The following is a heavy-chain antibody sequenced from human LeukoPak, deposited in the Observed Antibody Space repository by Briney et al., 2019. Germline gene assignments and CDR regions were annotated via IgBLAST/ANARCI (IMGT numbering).Heavy chain of an antibody. D-gene: IGHD3-22*01. Sequence: GGSLRLSCAASGFTFSSYGMHWVRQAPGKGLEWVAVISYDGSNKYYADSVKGRFTISRDNAKNSLYLQMNSLRAEDTAVYYCARVSDYDSSGYYYGYYYYGMDVWGQGTTVTVSS. CDR2: ISYDGSNK. J-gene: IGHJ6*02. V-gene: IGHV3-30*03. CDR3: ARVSDYDSSGYYYGYYYYGMDV. CDR1: GFTFSSYG.